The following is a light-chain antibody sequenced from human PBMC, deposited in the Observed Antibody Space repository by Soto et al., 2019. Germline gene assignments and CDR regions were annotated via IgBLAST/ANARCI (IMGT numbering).Light chain of an antibody. CDR3: QQYGSSPRT. V-gene: IGKV3-20*01. CDR1: QSVSSSY. J-gene: IGKJ1*01. Sequence: EIVLTQSPGTLSLSPGERATLSCRASQSVSSSYLAWYQQKPGQAPRLLIYGASSRATGIPDRLSGSGSGTDFTLTISRLVTEDFAVYYCQQYGSSPRTFGQGTKVEIK. CDR2: GAS.